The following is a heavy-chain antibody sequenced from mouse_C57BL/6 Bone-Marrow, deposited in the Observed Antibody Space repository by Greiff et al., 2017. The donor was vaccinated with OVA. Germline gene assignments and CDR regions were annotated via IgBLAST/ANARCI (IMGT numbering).Heavy chain of an antibody. CDR2: INPSTGGT. CDR3: ARDCY. J-gene: IGHJ2*01. CDR1: GYSFTGYY. V-gene: IGHV1-42*01. Sequence: VQLQQSGPELVKPGASVKISCKASGYSFTGYYMNWVKQSPEKSLEWIGEINPSTGGTTYNQKFKAKATLTVDKSSSTAYMQLKSLTSEDSAVYYCARDCYWGQGTTLTVSS.